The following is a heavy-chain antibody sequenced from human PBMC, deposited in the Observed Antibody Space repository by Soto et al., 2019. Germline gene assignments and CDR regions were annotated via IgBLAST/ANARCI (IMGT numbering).Heavy chain of an antibody. V-gene: IGHV4-39*01. D-gene: IGHD4-17*01. CDR3: ARHPDYGDYVRFDY. CDR1: GGSIISSSYY. Sequence: SETLSLTCTVSGGSIISSSYYFFCIRQPPWKGLELIGSIYYSGSTYYNPSLKSRVTISVDTSKNQFSLKLSSVTAADTAVYYCARHPDYGDYVRFDYWGQGTLVTVSS. CDR2: IYYSGST. J-gene: IGHJ4*02.